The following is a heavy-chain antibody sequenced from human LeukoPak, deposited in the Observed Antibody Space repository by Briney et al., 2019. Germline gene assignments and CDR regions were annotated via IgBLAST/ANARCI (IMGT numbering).Heavy chain of an antibody. Sequence: PRGSLRLSCAASGFTFSSYGMHWVRQAPGKGLEWVAVIWYDGSNKYYADSVKGRFTISRDNSKNTLYLQMNSLRAEDTAVYYCARETYYYDSSGFPDYWGQGTLVTVSS. D-gene: IGHD3-22*01. CDR2: IWYDGSNK. V-gene: IGHV3-33*01. CDR1: GFTFSSYG. J-gene: IGHJ4*02. CDR3: ARETYYYDSSGFPDY.